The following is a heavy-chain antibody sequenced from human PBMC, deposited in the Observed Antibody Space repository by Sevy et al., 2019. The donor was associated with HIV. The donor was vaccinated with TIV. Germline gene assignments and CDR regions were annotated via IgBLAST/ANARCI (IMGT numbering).Heavy chain of an antibody. CDR1: GFIFDYYG. D-gene: IGHD4-17*01. CDR2: ISHDGSKK. V-gene: IGHV3-30*18. Sequence: GGSLRLSCAASGFIFDYYGMHWVRQAPGKGLEWVALISHDGSKKYYEDSVKGRFTISRDNSKNTLYLQMNTLRRDDTAAYFCTKDPPVYGDFPYGMDVWGQGTTVTVSS. CDR3: TKDPPVYGDFPYGMDV. J-gene: IGHJ6*02.